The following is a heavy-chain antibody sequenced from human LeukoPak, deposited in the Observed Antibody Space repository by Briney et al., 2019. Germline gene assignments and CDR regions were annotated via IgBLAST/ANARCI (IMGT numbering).Heavy chain of an antibody. CDR2: IKQGGREE. CDR1: KFIFNDYL. CDR3: ARDNGGWFDF. V-gene: IGHV3-7*03. Sequence: GRSLRLSCVASKFIFNDYLMSWVRQAPGKGLEWVANIKQGGREEKYVDSVKGRFAISRDDAKSTLYLQMDSLSGDDTAVYYCARDNGGWFDFWGRGTLVTVSS. D-gene: IGHD3-10*01. J-gene: IGHJ5*01.